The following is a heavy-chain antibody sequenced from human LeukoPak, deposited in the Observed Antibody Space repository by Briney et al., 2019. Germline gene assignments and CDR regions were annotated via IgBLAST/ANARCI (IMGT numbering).Heavy chain of an antibody. CDR3: AKDQWDGYSIFDY. D-gene: IGHD5-24*01. V-gene: IGHV3-23*01. CDR1: GFTFSSYA. Sequence: PGGSLRLSCAASGFTFSSYAMSWVRQAPGKGLEGGSAISGSGGSTYYADSVKGRFTISRDNSKNTLYLQMNSLRAEDTAVYYCAKDQWDGYSIFDYWGQGTLVTVSS. CDR2: ISGSGGST. J-gene: IGHJ4*02.